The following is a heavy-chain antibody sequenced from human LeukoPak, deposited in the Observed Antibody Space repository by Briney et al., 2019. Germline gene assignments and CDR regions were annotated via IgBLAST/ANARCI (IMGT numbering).Heavy chain of an antibody. CDR1: GGTFSSYA. V-gene: IGHV1-69*13. Sequence: XVKVSCKASGGTFSSYAISWVRQAPGQGLEWMGGIIPIFVTANYAQKFQGRVTITPDESTSTAYMELSSLRSEDTAVYYCARAITGTTSYYFDYWGQGTLVTVSS. CDR2: IIPIFVTA. CDR3: ARAITGTTSYYFDY. J-gene: IGHJ4*02. D-gene: IGHD1-7*01.